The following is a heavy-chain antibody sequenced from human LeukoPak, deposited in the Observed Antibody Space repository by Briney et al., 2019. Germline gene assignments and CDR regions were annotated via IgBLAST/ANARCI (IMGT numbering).Heavy chain of an antibody. D-gene: IGHD3-22*01. Sequence: ASVNVSCTVSGYTLTELSMHWVRQAPGKGLEWMGGFDPEDGETIYAQKFQGRVTMTEDTSTDTAYMELSSLRSEDTAVYYCATQYYYDSSGYYFLHYWGQGTLVTVSS. V-gene: IGHV1-24*01. J-gene: IGHJ4*02. CDR1: GYTLTELS. CDR2: FDPEDGET. CDR3: ATQYYYDSSGYYFLHY.